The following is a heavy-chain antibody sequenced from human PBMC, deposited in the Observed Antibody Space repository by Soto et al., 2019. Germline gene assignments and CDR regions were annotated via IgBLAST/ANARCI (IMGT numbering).Heavy chain of an antibody. CDR1: GDSVSSSSAA. CDR3: ARDAAAGAGYYYYGMDV. J-gene: IGHJ6*02. CDR2: TYYRSKWYN. D-gene: IGHD6-13*01. V-gene: IGHV6-1*01. Sequence: PSQTLSLTCAISGDSVSSSSAAWNWIRQSPSRGLEWLGRTYYRSKWYNDYAVSVKSRITINPDTSKNQFSLQLNSVTPEDTAVYYCARDAAAGAGYYYYGMDVWGQGTTVTVSS.